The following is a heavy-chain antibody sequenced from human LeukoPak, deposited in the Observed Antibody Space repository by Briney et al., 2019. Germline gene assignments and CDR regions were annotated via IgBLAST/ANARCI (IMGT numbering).Heavy chain of an antibody. Sequence: GASVKVSCKASGYTFTSYGISLVRQAPGQGLEWMGWISAYNGNTNYAQKLQGRVTMTTDTSTSTAYMELRSLRSDDTAVYYCARDSFRWELLSVLDYWGQGTLVTVSS. CDR2: ISAYNGNT. J-gene: IGHJ4*02. D-gene: IGHD1-26*01. CDR1: GYTFTSYG. V-gene: IGHV1-18*01. CDR3: ARDSFRWELLSVLDY.